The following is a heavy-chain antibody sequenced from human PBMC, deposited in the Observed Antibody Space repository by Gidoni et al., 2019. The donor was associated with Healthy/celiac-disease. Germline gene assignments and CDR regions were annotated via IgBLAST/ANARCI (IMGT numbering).Heavy chain of an antibody. Sequence: QVQLVQSGAEVKKPGSSVKVSCKASGGTFSSYAISWVRQAPGQGLEWMGGIIPIFGTANYAQKFQGRATITADESTSTAYMELSSLRSEDTAVYYCARGRGIVVVTAILNGAFDIWGQGTMVTVSS. V-gene: IGHV1-69*01. CDR1: GGTFSSYA. CDR3: ARGRGIVVVTAILNGAFDI. J-gene: IGHJ3*02. D-gene: IGHD2-21*02. CDR2: IIPIFGTA.